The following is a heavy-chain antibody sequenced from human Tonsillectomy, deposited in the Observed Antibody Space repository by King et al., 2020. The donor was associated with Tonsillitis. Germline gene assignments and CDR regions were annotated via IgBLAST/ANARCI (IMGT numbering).Heavy chain of an antibody. Sequence: VQLVESGGGLVQPGGSLRLSCAASGFTFSNYWMHWVRQAPGKGLVWVSRMNSDGSTTNYADSVKGRFTISRDNAKNTLYLQMNSLRAEDTAVYYCARGSSIALSEGIYGLDVWGQGNTVTVSS. J-gene: IGHJ6*02. V-gene: IGHV3-74*01. CDR2: MNSDGSTT. CDR1: GFTFSNYW. D-gene: IGHD6-6*01. CDR3: ARGSSIALSEGIYGLDV.